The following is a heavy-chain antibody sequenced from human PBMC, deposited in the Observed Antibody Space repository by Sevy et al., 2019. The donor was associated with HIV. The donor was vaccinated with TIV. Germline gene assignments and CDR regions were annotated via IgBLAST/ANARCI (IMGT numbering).Heavy chain of an antibody. D-gene: IGHD2-2*01. J-gene: IGHJ6*02. CDR1: GGTFSSYA. V-gene: IGHV1-69*13. CDR3: ARVVVVPAAILSDYYYGMDV. Sequence: ASVKVSCKASGGTFSSYAISWVRQAPGQGLEWMGGIIPIFGTANYAQKFQGRVTITADESTSTAYMELGSLRSEDTAVYYCARVVVVPAAILSDYYYGMDVWGQGTTVTVSS. CDR2: IIPIFGTA.